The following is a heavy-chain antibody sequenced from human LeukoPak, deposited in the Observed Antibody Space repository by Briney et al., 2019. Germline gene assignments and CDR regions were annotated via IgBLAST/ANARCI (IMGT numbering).Heavy chain of an antibody. CDR1: GYSFTNYC. Sequence: TGESLKISCRASGYSFTNYCVGWVRQMPGKGMEYMGIIFPGDSNIRYNPSLQGQVTMSVDKSTNTAYLQWSSLKASDTAMYYCARDHYCYSTSCYFDYWGQGTLVTVSS. CDR3: ARDHYCYSTSCYFDY. V-gene: IGHV5-51*01. D-gene: IGHD2-2*01. J-gene: IGHJ4*02. CDR2: IFPGDSNI.